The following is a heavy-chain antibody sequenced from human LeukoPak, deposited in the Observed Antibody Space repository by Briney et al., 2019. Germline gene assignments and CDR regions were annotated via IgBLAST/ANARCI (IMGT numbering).Heavy chain of an antibody. CDR2: IYYSGST. CDR3: ARAVQLERPPPLIDYYYMDV. V-gene: IGHV4-59*01. J-gene: IGHJ6*03. CDR1: GGSISSYY. D-gene: IGHD1-1*01. Sequence: SETLSLTCTVSGGSISSYYWSWIRQTPGKGLEWVGYIYYSGSTNYNPSLKSRVTIALDTSKNQFSLKLRSVTAADTAVYYCARAVQLERPPPLIDYYYMDVWGKGTTVTVSS.